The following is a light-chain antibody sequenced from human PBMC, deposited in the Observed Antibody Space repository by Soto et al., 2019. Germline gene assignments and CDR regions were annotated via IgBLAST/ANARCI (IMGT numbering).Light chain of an antibody. J-gene: IGLJ1*01. CDR3: SSYTSSSTHL. V-gene: IGLV2-14*01. CDR1: SSDVGGYNY. CDR2: EVS. Sequence: QSVLTQPASVSGSPGQSITISCTGTSSDVGGYNYVSWYQQHPGNAPKLMIYEVSNRPSGVSKRFSRSKSGNTASLTISGLQAEDEAYYYCSSYTSSSTHLFGTGTKLTVL.